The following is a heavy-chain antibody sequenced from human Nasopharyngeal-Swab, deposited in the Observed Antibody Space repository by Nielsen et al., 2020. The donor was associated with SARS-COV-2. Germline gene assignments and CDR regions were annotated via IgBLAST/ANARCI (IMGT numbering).Heavy chain of an antibody. CDR2: IGTAGDT. CDR3: ARALTGDRRYYYYGMDV. Sequence: GESLKIYCAASGFTFSSYDMHWVRQATGNGLEWVSAIGTAGDTYYPGSVKGRFTISRENAKNSLYLQMNSLRAGDTAVYYCARALTGDRRYYYYGMDVWGQGTTVTVSS. J-gene: IGHJ6*02. V-gene: IGHV3-13*01. D-gene: IGHD7-27*01. CDR1: GFTFSSYD.